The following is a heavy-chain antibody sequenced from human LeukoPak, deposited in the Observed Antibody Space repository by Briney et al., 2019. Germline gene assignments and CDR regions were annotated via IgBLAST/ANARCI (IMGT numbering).Heavy chain of an antibody. Sequence: PGGSLRLSCAASGFTFSSYAMHWVRQAPGKGLEYVSAISSNGGSTYYANSVKGRFTISRDNPKNMLYLQMGSLRAEDMAVYYCARQATRIAAAGTSIDYWGQGTLVTVSS. J-gene: IGHJ4*02. CDR2: ISSNGGST. D-gene: IGHD6-13*01. V-gene: IGHV3-64*01. CDR3: ARQATRIAAAGTSIDY. CDR1: GFTFSSYA.